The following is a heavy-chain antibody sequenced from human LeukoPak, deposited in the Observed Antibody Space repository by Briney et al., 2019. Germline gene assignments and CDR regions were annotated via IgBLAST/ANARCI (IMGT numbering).Heavy chain of an antibody. Sequence: SGPALVTPTQTLTLTCTFSGFSLSTSGMCVSWIRQPPGKALEWLALIYWDDDKRYSPSLKSRLTITKDTSKNQVVLTMTNMDPVDTATYYCAHSSNGMDVWGQGTTVTVSS. J-gene: IGHJ6*02. D-gene: IGHD3-3*02. V-gene: IGHV2-5*08. CDR2: IYWDDDK. CDR1: GFSLSTSGMC. CDR3: AHSSNGMDV.